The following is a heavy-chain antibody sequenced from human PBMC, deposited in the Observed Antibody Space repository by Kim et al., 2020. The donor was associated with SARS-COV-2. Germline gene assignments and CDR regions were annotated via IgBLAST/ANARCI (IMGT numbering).Heavy chain of an antibody. J-gene: IGHJ6*02. CDR1: GFTFSSYW. Sequence: GGSLRLSCAASGFTFSSYWMSWVRQAPGKGLEWVANIKQDGSEKYYVDSVKGRFTISRDNAKNSLYLQMNSLRAEDTAVYYCARELDDFWSGYTYGMDVWGQGTTVTVSS. V-gene: IGHV3-7*01. CDR3: ARELDDFWSGYTYGMDV. D-gene: IGHD3-3*01. CDR2: IKQDGSEK.